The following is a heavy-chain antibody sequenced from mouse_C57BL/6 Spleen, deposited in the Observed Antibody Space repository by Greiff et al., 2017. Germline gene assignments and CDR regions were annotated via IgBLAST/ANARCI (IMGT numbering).Heavy chain of an antibody. V-gene: IGHV1-82*01. Sequence: QVQLQQSGPELVKPGASVKISCKASGYAFSSSWMNWVKQRPGKGLEWIGRIYPGDGDTNYNGKFKGKATLTADKSSSTAYMQLSSLTSEDSGVCFCARGGMDYWGQGTSVTVSS. CDR1: GYAFSSSW. CDR2: IYPGDGDT. CDR3: ARGGMDY. J-gene: IGHJ4*01.